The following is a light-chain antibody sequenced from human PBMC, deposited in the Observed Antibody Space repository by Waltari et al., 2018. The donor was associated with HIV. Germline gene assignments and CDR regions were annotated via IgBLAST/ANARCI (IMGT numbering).Light chain of an antibody. V-gene: IGLV3-25*03. CDR2: QNR. CDR1: PSPKKD. Sequence: SSELTQPPSVSESPGQTARSNCYREPSPKKDAHWYQQKPGQAPVLLIYQNRERPSGIPERFSGSISWTPVTLTISGVHAEDEADYYCQSAGISVTYVVFGGGTKLTVL. CDR3: QSAGISVTYVV. J-gene: IGLJ2*01.